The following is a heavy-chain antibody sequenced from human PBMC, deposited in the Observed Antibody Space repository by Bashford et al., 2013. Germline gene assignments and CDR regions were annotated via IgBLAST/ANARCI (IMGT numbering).Heavy chain of an antibody. V-gene: IGHV1-58*02. CDR3: AAAYGSASNDYYYYYGMDV. Sequence: SVKVSCKASGFTFTSSAMQWVRQARGQRLEWIGWIVVGSGNTNYAQKFQERVTITRDMSTSTAYMELSSLRSEDTAVYYCAAAYGSASNDYYYYYGMDVWGQGTTVTVSS. CDR1: GFTFTSSA. J-gene: IGHJ6*02. D-gene: IGHD3-10*01. CDR2: IVVGSGNT.